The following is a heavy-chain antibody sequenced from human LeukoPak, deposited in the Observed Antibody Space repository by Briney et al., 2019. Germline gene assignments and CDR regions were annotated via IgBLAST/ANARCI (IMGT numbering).Heavy chain of an antibody. CDR2: INAYNGNT. D-gene: IGHD2-15*01. Sequence: ASVKVSCKASGYSFSSYDISWVRQAPGQGLEWMGRINAYNGNTNYAQKFQGRVTMTTDTSTTTGYMELRNLRSDDTAVYYCARNVSWNYLDYWGQGTLVTASS. CDR3: ARNVSWNYLDY. J-gene: IGHJ4*02. V-gene: IGHV1-18*01. CDR1: GYSFSSYD.